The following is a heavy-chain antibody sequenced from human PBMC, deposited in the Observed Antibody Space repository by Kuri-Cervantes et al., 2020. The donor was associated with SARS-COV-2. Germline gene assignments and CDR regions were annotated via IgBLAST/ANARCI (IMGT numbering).Heavy chain of an antibody. CDR1: GFTFSNAW. CDR3: AKVETASLDY. V-gene: IGHV3-30*02. J-gene: IGHJ4*02. Sequence: GGSLRLSCAASGFTFSNAWMSWVRQAPGKGLEWVGFVRRDGSNYYYADSVKGRFTISRDNSKNSLYLEMNSLRPEDTAVYYCAKVETASLDYWGQGTLVTVSS. D-gene: IGHD3-3*01. CDR2: VRRDGSNY.